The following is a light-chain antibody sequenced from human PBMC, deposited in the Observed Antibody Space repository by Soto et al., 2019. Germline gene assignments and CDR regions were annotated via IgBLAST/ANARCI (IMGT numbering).Light chain of an antibody. V-gene: IGKV1-39*01. Sequence: DIQMTQSPSSLSASVGDRVTITCRASQSISSYLNWYQQKPGKAPKLLIYAASSLQSGVPSRFSGSGSGTDFTLTISSLRPEDVATYYCQKCNIAPFTFGPGTKVDIK. CDR2: AAS. CDR1: QSISSY. J-gene: IGKJ3*01. CDR3: QKCNIAPFT.